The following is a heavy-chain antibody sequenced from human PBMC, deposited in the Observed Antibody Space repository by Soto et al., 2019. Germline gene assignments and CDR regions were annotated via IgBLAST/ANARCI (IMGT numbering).Heavy chain of an antibody. CDR2: IYSGGTT. V-gene: IGHV3-53*01. CDR1: GFTVSTNY. J-gene: IGHJ6*02. CDR3: AREGVSYYYYGMDV. D-gene: IGHD3-16*01. Sequence: PGGSLRLSCAASGFTVSTNYMTWVRQAPERGLEWVSVIYSGGTTYYADSVKGRFIISRDSSKNTLYLQMNSLRVEDTVVYYCAREGVSYYYYGMDVWGQGTTVTVSS.